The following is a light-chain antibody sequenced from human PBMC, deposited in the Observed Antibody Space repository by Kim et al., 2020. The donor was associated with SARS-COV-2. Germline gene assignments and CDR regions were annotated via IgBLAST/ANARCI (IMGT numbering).Light chain of an antibody. CDR2: QHN. Sequence: LSPGQTARITCSGDKLGDKYACWYQQKPGQSPVLVIYQHNKRPSGIPERFSGSNSGNTATLTISGTQAMDEADYYCQAWDSSTVVFGGGTKLTVL. V-gene: IGLV3-1*01. CDR3: QAWDSSTVV. J-gene: IGLJ2*01. CDR1: KLGDKY.